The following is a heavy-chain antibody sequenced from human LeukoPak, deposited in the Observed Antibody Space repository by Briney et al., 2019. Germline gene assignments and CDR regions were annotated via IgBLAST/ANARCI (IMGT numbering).Heavy chain of an antibody. V-gene: IGHV1-18*01. D-gene: IGHD3-3*01. CDR3: ARDGQTYYDFWSGYQWSDY. J-gene: IGHJ4*02. CDR2: ISAYNGNT. CDR1: GGTFSSYA. Sequence: ASVKVSCKASGGTFSSYAISWVRQAPGQGLEWMGWISAYNGNTNYAQKLQGRVTMTTDTSTSTAYMELRSLRSDDTAVYYCARDGQTYYDFWSGYQWSDYWGQGTLVTVSS.